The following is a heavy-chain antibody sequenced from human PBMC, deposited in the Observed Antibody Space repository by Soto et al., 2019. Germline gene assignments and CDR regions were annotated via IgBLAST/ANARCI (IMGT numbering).Heavy chain of an antibody. CDR2: ISGSGGST. CDR3: AKAEGFLDLWY. J-gene: IGHJ4*02. V-gene: IGHV3-23*01. D-gene: IGHD3-3*01. Sequence: GGSLRLSCAASGFTFSGYAMSWVRQAPGKGLEWVSAISGSGGSTYYADSVKGRFTISRDNSKNTLYLQMNSLRAEDTAVYYCAKAEGFLDLWYWGQGTLVTVSS. CDR1: GFTFSGYA.